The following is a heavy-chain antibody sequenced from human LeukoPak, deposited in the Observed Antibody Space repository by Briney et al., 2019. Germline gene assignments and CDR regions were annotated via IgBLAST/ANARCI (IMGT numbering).Heavy chain of an antibody. CDR1: GFTFSSYE. CDR3: ARGPRDYYDSSGYYYY. J-gene: IGHJ4*02. V-gene: IGHV3-48*03. D-gene: IGHD3-22*01. Sequence: PGGSLRLSCAASGFTFSSYEMNWVRQAPGKGLEWVSYISSSGSTIYYADSVKGRFTTSRDNAKSSLYLQMNSLRAEDTAVYYCARGPRDYYDSSGYYYYWGQGTLVTVSS. CDR2: ISSSGSTI.